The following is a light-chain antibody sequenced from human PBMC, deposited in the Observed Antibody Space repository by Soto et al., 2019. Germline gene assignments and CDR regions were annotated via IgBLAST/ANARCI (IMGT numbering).Light chain of an antibody. V-gene: IGKV1-13*02. CDR3: QQFNSYPIT. CDR2: DVS. CDR1: QDIRGA. Sequence: AIQVAQSPSSLSASVGDRVTITCRASQDIRGALAWYQQKPGKAPRLLIFDVSTLETGVPSRFSGGSSGTDFTLTISSLQPEDFGTYYCQQFNSYPITFGHGTRLEIK. J-gene: IGKJ5*01.